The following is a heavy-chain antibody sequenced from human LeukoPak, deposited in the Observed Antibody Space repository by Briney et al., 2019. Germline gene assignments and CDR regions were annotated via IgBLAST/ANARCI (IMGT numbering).Heavy chain of an antibody. V-gene: IGHV1-18*01. D-gene: IGHD2-15*01. Sequence: GASVKVSCKGSGYTFTSYGISWVRQAPGQGLEWMGWISAYNGNTNYAQKLQGRVTMTTDTSTSTAYMELRSLRSDDTAVYYCARDDRGTVVAATNDSDAFDISGQGTMVTVSS. CDR2: ISAYNGNT. CDR3: ARDDRGTVVAATNDSDAFDI. CDR1: GYTFTSYG. J-gene: IGHJ3*02.